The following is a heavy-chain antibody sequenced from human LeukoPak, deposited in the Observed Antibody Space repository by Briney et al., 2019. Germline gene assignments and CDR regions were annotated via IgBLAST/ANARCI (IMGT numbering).Heavy chain of an antibody. CDR3: ARDLLATHQDLVIHYYYGMDV. CDR1: GYTFTSYY. Sequence: GASVKVSCKASGYTFTSYYMHWARQAPGQGLEWMGIINPSGGSTSYAQKFQGRVTMTRDTSTSTVYMELSSLRSEDTAVYYCARDLLATHQDLVIHYYYGMDVWGQGTTVTVSS. V-gene: IGHV1-46*01. CDR2: INPSGGST. D-gene: IGHD5-12*01. J-gene: IGHJ6*02.